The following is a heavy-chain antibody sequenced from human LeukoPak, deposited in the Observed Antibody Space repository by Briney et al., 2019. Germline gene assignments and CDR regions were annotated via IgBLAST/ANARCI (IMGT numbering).Heavy chain of an antibody. D-gene: IGHD6-6*01. CDR2: INSDGSEG. CDR3: ARSSYSSSSSV. J-gene: IGHJ3*01. V-gene: IGHV3-7*03. Sequence: GGSLRLSCAASGFTFSDYSMNWVRQAPGKGLEWVASINSDGSEGYYADVVKGRFTISRDNAKNSLYLQINSLRAEDTAVYYCARSSYSSSSSVWGQGTMVTVSS. CDR1: GFTFSDYS.